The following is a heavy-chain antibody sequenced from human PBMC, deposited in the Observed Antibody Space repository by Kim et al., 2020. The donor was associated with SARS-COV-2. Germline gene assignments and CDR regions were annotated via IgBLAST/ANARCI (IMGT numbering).Heavy chain of an antibody. CDR2: IYYSGST. CDR3: ARVASLGQELAYCGGDCYSYFDY. Sequence: SETLSLTCTVSGGSISSYYWSWIRQPPGKGLEWIGYIYYSGSTNYNPSLKSRVTISVDTSKNQFSLKLSSVTAADTAVYYCARVASLGQELAYCGGDCYSYFDYWGQGTLVTVSS. CDR1: GGSISSYY. V-gene: IGHV4-59*01. D-gene: IGHD2-21*02. J-gene: IGHJ4*02.